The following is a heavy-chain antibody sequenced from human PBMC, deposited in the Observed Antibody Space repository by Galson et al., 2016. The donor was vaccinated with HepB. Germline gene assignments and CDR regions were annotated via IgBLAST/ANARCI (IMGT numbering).Heavy chain of an antibody. CDR1: GFTFTTYG. J-gene: IGHJ4*02. CDR2: IPYDGSNK. D-gene: IGHD4-17*01. Sequence: SLRLSCAASGFTFTTYGMHWVRQAPGKGLEWVAVIPYDGSNKYYADSVKGRFTISRDISKNTLYLQMNSLRAEDTAVYYCVRLYGDYLDYWGQGTLVTVSS. V-gene: IGHV3-30*03. CDR3: VRLYGDYLDY.